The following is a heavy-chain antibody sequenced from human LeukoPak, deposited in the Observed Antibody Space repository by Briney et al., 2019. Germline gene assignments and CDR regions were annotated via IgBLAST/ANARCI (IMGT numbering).Heavy chain of an antibody. CDR3: ARAPNYDFWSGYLDY. J-gene: IGHJ4*02. D-gene: IGHD3-3*01. CDR2: IYYSGST. Sequence: SETLSLTCTVSGGSISSSSYYWGWIRQPPWKGLEWIGSIYYSGSTYYNPSLKSRVTISVDTSKNQFSLKLSSVTAADTAVYYCARAPNYDFWSGYLDYWGQGTLVTVSS. V-gene: IGHV4-39*07. CDR1: GGSISSSSYY.